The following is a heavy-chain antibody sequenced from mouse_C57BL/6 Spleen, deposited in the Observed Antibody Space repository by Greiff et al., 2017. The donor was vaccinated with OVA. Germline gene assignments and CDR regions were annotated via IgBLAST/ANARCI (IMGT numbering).Heavy chain of an antibody. CDR3: ARPDYYGSSLYWYFDV. CDR1: GFSLSTSGMG. J-gene: IGHJ1*03. Sequence: QVTLKECGPGILQSSQTLSLTCSFSGFSLSTSGMGVSWIRQPSGKGLEWLAHIYWDDDKRYNPSLKSRLTISKDTSRNQVFLKITSVDTADTATYYCARPDYYGSSLYWYFDVWGTGTTVTVSS. V-gene: IGHV8-12*01. CDR2: IYWDDDK. D-gene: IGHD1-1*01.